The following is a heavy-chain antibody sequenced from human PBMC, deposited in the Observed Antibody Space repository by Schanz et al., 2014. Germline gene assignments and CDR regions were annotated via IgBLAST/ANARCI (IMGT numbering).Heavy chain of an antibody. CDR3: AKDAENTAMITDYFDY. J-gene: IGHJ4*02. CDR1: GLIFSNYV. CDR2: ISGSGGST. V-gene: IGHV3-23*01. Sequence: EVQLLESGGGLVQPGGSLKLSCAASGLIFSNYVMSWVRQAPGKGLEWVSAISGSGGSTYYADSVRGRFTISRDNSKTTVYLQMNSLRAEDTAVYYCAKDAENTAMITDYFDYWGQGTLGTVSS. D-gene: IGHD5-18*01.